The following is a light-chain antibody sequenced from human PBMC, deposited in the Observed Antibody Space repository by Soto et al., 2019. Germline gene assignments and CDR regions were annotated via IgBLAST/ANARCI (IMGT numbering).Light chain of an antibody. J-gene: IGKJ5*01. V-gene: IGKV1-39*01. Sequence: DIQMTQSPSSLSASVGDRFTITCRASQSISSYLNWYQQKPGKAPKLLIYAASSLQSGVPSRFSGSGSGTDFTLTISILQPEDFATYYCQQSYSTPPITFGQGTRLEIK. CDR1: QSISSY. CDR3: QQSYSTPPIT. CDR2: AAS.